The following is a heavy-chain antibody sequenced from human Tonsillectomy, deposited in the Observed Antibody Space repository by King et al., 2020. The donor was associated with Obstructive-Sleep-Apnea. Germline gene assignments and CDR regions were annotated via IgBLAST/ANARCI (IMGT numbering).Heavy chain of an antibody. CDR1: GFTFSDAW. J-gene: IGHJ6*02. CDR3: TTEGILTGYYSDDYFYGLDV. Sequence: EVQLVESGGGLVKPGGSLRLSCAASGFTFSDAWMTWVRQAPGKGLEWVGRIKSKTDGGTTDYAAPVKGRFTISRDDSKNTLYLQMNSLKTEDTAVYYCTTEGILTGYYSDDYFYGLDVWGQGTTVTVSS. D-gene: IGHD3-9*01. CDR2: IKSKTDGGTT. V-gene: IGHV3-15*01.